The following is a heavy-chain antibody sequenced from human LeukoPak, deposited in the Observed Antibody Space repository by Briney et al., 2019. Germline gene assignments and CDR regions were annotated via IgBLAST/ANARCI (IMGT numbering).Heavy chain of an antibody. CDR2: INPNSGGT. J-gene: IGHJ4*02. D-gene: IGHD2-15*01. CDR3: ARGLYCSGGSCYGSDY. V-gene: IGHV1-2*06. CDR1: GYTFTGYY. Sequence: ASVKVSCKASGYTFTGYYMHWVRQAPGQGLEWMGRINPNSGGTNYAQKFQGRVTMTRGTSISTAYMELSRLRSDDTAVYYCARGLYCSGGSCYGSDYWGQGTLVTVSS.